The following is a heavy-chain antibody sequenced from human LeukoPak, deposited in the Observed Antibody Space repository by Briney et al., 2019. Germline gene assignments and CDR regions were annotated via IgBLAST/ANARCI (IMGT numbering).Heavy chain of an antibody. CDR1: GYTFTSYA. V-gene: IGHV1-3*03. CDR3: ARALGYCTNGVCRRGYFDY. Sequence: ASVKVSCKASGYTFTSYAMHWVRQAPGQRLEWMGWINAGNGNTKYSQEFQGRVTITRDTSASTAYMELSSLRSEDMAVYYCARALGYCTNGVCRRGYFDYWGQGTLVTVSS. J-gene: IGHJ4*02. D-gene: IGHD2-8*01. CDR2: INAGNGNT.